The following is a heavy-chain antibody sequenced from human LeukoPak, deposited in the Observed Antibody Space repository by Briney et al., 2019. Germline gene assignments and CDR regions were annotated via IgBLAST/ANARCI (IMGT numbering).Heavy chain of an antibody. CDR1: GGSISSSNYY. D-gene: IGHD2-2*01. Sequence: SETLSLTCTVSGGSISSSNYYWGWIRQPPGKGLEWIGSIYYSGSTYYSPSLKSRVTISVDTSKNQFSLKLSSVTAADTAVYYCAREYGVGVPAAMTRLGFDPWGQGTLVTVSS. CDR3: AREYGVGVPAAMTRLGFDP. CDR2: IYYSGST. J-gene: IGHJ5*02. V-gene: IGHV4-39*02.